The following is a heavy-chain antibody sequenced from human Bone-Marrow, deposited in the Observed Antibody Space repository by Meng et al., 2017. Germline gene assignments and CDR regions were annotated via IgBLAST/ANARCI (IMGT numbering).Heavy chain of an antibody. CDR1: GGSISSGDYH. D-gene: IGHD3-22*01. CDR2: VYYSGTT. J-gene: IGHJ5*02. V-gene: IGHV4-31*11. Sequence: QVQLQESGPGLVEPSQTLSLTCVVSGGSISSGDYHWGWIRQHPGKGLEWIGYVYYSGTTDYNPSLKSRVTISADTSKNQFSLKLSAVTAADTAVYYCASTYYYDSTGPNWFGPWGQGTLVTVSS. CDR3: ASTYYYDSTGPNWFGP.